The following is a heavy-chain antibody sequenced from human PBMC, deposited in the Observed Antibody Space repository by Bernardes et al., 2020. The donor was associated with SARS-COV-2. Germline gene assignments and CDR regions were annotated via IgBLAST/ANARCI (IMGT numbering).Heavy chain of an antibody. CDR2: IYYSGST. V-gene: IGHV4-59*08. Sequence: SETLSLTRTVSGGSISSYYWSWIRQPPGKGLEWIGYIYYSGSTNYNPSLKSRVTISVDTSKNQFSLKLSSVTAADTAVYYCARHIPTSYDYVWGSYRKSNYFDYWGQGTLVTVSS. CDR3: ARHIPTSYDYVWGSYRKSNYFDY. D-gene: IGHD3-16*02. CDR1: GGSISSYY. J-gene: IGHJ4*02.